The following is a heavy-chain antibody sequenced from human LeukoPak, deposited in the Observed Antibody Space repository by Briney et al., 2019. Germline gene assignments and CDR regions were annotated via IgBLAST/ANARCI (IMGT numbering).Heavy chain of an antibody. D-gene: IGHD3-9*01. Sequence: GGSLRLSCAASGFTFSSYSMNWVRQAPGKGLEWVSSISSSSSYIYYADSVKGRFTISRDNAKNSLYLQMNSLRAEDTAVYYCASGTYYDILTDFHTRMGDYWGQGTLVTVSS. CDR2: ISSSSSYI. J-gene: IGHJ4*02. CDR3: ASGTYYDILTDFHTRMGDY. CDR1: GFTFSSYS. V-gene: IGHV3-21*01.